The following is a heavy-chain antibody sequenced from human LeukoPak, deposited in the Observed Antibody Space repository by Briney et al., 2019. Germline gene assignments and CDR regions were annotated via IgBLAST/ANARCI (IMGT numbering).Heavy chain of an antibody. CDR3: ARPYCSGGSCHDYFDY. V-gene: IGHV1-2*02. D-gene: IGHD2-15*01. CDR2: INPHTGGT. CDR1: GYTFTGYY. Sequence: ASVKVSCKASGYTFTGYYMHWVRLAPGQGLEWMGLINPHTGGTNYAQKFQGRVTMTRDTSISTAYMELSGLTSDDTAVYYCARPYCSGGSCHDYFDYWGQGTLVTVSS. J-gene: IGHJ4*02.